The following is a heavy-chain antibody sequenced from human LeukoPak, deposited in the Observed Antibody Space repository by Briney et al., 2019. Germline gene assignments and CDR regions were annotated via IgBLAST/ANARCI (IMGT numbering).Heavy chain of an antibody. CDR1: GYTFTDYY. D-gene: IGHD2-8*02. V-gene: IGHV1-2*02. CDR2: INAKSGDT. CDR3: ARQNTGQLDY. J-gene: IGHJ4*02. Sequence: ASVKVSCKASGYTFTDYYMHWVRQTPGQGLEWMGWINAKSGDTKYAQKFQARVTMTRDTSITTTYMEVSRLSSDDTAVYYCARQNTGQLDYWGQGTLVTVSS.